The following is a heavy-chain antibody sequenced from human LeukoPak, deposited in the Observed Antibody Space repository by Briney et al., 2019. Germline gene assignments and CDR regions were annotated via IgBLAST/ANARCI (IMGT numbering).Heavy chain of an antibody. D-gene: IGHD5-18*01. CDR1: GRTSSSYA. V-gene: IGHV1-69*13. CDR3: ASGFRAGYSYGEIDY. Sequence: SVKVSCKASGRTSSSYAISWVRHATGQGLEWMGGVIPIFGTANYAKKLQGRVTIPSDESTITAYMGLSSLRSEETSVYLCASGFRAGYSYGEIDYWGQGTLVTVSS. CDR2: VIPIFGTA. J-gene: IGHJ4*02.